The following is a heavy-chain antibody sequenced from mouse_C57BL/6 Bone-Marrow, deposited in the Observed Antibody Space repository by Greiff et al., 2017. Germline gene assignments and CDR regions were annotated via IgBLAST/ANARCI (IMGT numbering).Heavy chain of an antibody. CDR3: ARHGPTTPGWEALGFAY. CDR1: GYTFTEYT. D-gene: IGHD2-10*01. CDR2: FYPGSGSI. J-gene: IGHJ3*01. V-gene: IGHV1-62-2*01. Sequence: QVQLQQSGAELVKPGASVKLSCKASGYTFTEYTIHWVKQRSGQGLEWIGWFYPGSGSIKYNEKFKDKATLTADKSSSTVYMGLSRLTSEDSAVXFCARHGPTTPGWEALGFAYWGQGTLVTVSA.